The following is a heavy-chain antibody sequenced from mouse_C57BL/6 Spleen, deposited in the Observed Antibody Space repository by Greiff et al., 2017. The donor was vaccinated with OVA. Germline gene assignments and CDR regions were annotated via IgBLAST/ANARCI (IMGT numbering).Heavy chain of an antibody. Sequence: QVQLQQSGAELVKPGASVKISCKASGYAFSSYWMNWVKQRPGTGLEWIGQIYPGDGDTNYNGKFKGKATLTADKSSSTAYMQLSSLTSEDSAVYFCATYYDYDWYFDVWGTGTTVTVSS. D-gene: IGHD2-4*01. V-gene: IGHV1-80*01. CDR2: IYPGDGDT. J-gene: IGHJ1*03. CDR3: ATYYDYDWYFDV. CDR1: GYAFSSYW.